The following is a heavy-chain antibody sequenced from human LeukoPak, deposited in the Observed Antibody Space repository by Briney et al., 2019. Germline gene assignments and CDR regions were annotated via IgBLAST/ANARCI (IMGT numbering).Heavy chain of an antibody. CDR1: GFTFNNFW. CDR3: AKEVAVAGYNY. D-gene: IGHD6-19*01. CDR2: ISGSGGST. Sequence: GGSLRLSCAASGFTFNNFWMSWVRQAPGKGLEWVSAISGSGGSTYYADSVKGRFTISRDNSKNTLYLQMNSLRAEDTAVYYCAKEVAVAGYNYWGQGTLVTVSS. V-gene: IGHV3-23*01. J-gene: IGHJ4*02.